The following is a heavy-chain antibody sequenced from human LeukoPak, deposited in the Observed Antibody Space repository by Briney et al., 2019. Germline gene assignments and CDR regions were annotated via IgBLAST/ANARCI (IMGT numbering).Heavy chain of an antibody. Sequence: GGSLRPSCAASGFTFSSYAMHWVRQAPGKRLEWVAVISYDGSNKYYADSVKGRFTISRDNSKNTLYLQMNSLRAEDTAVYYCARQNGDYVGDWYFDLWGRGTLVTVSS. V-gene: IGHV3-30*04. J-gene: IGHJ2*01. CDR3: ARQNGDYVGDWYFDL. D-gene: IGHD4-17*01. CDR1: GFTFSSYA. CDR2: ISYDGSNK.